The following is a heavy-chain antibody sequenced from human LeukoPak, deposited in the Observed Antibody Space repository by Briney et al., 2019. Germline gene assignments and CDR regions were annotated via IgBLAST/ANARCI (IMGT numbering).Heavy chain of an antibody. Sequence: GGSLRFSGAALGFTLRSKGMTWGGQGQGKGGGVVSSISISSSYIYYADSVKGRFTISRDNAKNSLYLQMNSLRAEDTAVYYCAREGNWGRYFDYWGKGTLVTVSS. CDR3: AREGNWGRYFDY. J-gene: IGHJ4*02. CDR2: ISISSSYI. V-gene: IGHV3-21*01. CDR1: GFTLRSKG. D-gene: IGHD7-27*01.